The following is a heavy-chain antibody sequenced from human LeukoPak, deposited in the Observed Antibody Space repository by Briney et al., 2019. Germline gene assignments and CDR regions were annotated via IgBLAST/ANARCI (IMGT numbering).Heavy chain of an antibody. D-gene: IGHD3-10*01. CDR2: IYHSGST. Sequence: SQTLSLTCAVSGGSISSSGYSWSWIRQPPGKGLEWIGYIYHSGSTYYNPSLKSRVTISVDRSKNQFFLKLSSVTAADTAVYYCARAKYYYGSGSPHFDYWGQGTLVTVSS. V-gene: IGHV4-30-2*01. CDR1: GGSISSSGYS. CDR3: ARAKYYYGSGSPHFDY. J-gene: IGHJ4*02.